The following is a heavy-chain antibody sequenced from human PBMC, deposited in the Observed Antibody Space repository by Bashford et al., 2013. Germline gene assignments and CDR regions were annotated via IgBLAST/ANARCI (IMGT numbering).Heavy chain of an antibody. Sequence: QXPGRAGWVSALVVVVAGTYYADSVRGRFTISRDNSKYTLYLQMNSLRDEDTAVYYCTRHVDYGDLLIDYSGPREPSVTV. V-gene: IGHV3-23*01. CDR2: LVVVVAGT. CDR3: TRHVDYGDLLIDY. J-gene: IGHJ4*02. D-gene: IGHD4-17*01.